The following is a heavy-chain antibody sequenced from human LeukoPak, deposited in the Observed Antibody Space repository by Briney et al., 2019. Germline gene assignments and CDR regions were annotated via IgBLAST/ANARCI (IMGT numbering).Heavy chain of an antibody. Sequence: GGSLRLSCAASGFTFSDYYMSWIRQAPGKGLEWVSYISSSGSTIYYADSVKGRFTISRENAKNSLYLQMNSLRAEDTAVYYCARVSAMVRGVIDYWGQGTLVTVSS. CDR2: ISSSGSTI. V-gene: IGHV3-11*01. D-gene: IGHD3-10*01. CDR1: GFTFSDYY. J-gene: IGHJ4*02. CDR3: ARVSAMVRGVIDY.